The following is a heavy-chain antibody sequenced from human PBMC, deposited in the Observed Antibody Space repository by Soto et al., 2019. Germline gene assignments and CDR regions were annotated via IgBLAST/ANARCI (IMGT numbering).Heavy chain of an antibody. V-gene: IGHV4-30-2*01. CDR1: GGSISSGGYS. Sequence: SETLSLTCAVSGGSISSGGYSWSWIRQPPGKGLEWIGYIYHSGSTYYNPSLKSRVTISVDRSKNQFSLKLSSVTAADTAVYYCARGASYYYDSSGYYYFDYWGQGTLVTVS. CDR2: IYHSGST. CDR3: ARGASYYYDSSGYYYFDY. J-gene: IGHJ4*02. D-gene: IGHD3-22*01.